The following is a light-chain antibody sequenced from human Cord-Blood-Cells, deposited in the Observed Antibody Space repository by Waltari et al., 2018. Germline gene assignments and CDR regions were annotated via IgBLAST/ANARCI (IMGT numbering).Light chain of an antibody. CDR1: QSISSW. CDR3: QQYSSDYT. J-gene: IGKJ2*01. V-gene: IGKV1-5*01. Sequence: DIQMNPSPSTLSAAVGDRVTITCRASQSISSWVAWYQQKPGKAPKLLNDDASSLESGVPSSFSGSGSGTEFTLTISSLQPEDFATYYCQQYSSDYTFGQGTKLEIK. CDR2: DAS.